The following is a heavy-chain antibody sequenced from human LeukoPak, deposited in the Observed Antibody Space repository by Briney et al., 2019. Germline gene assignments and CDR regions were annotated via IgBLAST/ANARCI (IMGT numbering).Heavy chain of an antibody. J-gene: IGHJ4*02. CDR2: ISSSSSYI. V-gene: IGHV3-21*01. D-gene: IGHD3-3*01. Sequence: GGSLSLSCAASGFTFSSYSMNWVRQAPGKGLEWVSSISSSSSYIYYADSVKGRFTISRDNAKNSLYLQMNSLRAEDTAVYYCASGVVLRADYDFWSGHYSPPPQFWGQGTLVTVSS. CDR3: ASGVVLRADYDFWSGHYSPPPQF. CDR1: GFTFSSYS.